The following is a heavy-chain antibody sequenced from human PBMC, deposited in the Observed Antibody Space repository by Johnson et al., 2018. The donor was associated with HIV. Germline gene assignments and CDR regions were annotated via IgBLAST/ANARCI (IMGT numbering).Heavy chain of an antibody. CDR1: RFTFDDYA. CDR3: ANDIASGYSDVCTLDI. V-gene: IGHV3-43D*03. D-gene: IGHD6-13*01. Sequence: VQLVESGGVVVQPGGSLRLSCETSRFTFDDYAMHWVRQAPGKGLEWVSLINRDGGSTYYADSVKGRFTISRDNSKNSLYLQMNSLRPEDTGLYYCANDIASGYSDVCTLDIWGQGTMVTVSS. J-gene: IGHJ3*02. CDR2: INRDGGST.